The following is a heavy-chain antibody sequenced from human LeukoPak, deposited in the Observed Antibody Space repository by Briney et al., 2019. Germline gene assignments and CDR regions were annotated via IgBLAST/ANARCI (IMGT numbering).Heavy chain of an antibody. CDR2: IDPSDSYT. J-gene: IGHJ6*02. CDR3: ARRRGGLHDV. Sequence: PGESLRFPCKGSGYSFTSYWISWVRKIHGKGLEWMGRIDPSDSYTNYSPSFQGHVTISADKSISTAYLQWSSLKASDTAMYYCARRRGGLHDVWGQGTTVTVSS. CDR1: GYSFTSYW. V-gene: IGHV5-10-1*01. D-gene: IGHD4-11*01.